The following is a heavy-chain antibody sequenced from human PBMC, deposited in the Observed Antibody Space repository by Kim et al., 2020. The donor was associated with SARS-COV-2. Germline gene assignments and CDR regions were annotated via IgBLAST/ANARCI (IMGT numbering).Heavy chain of an antibody. Sequence: GGSLRLSCAVSGFTFGNYGMSWVRQTPGKGLEWVSGISIGGEREYYAESVRGRFTTSRDNSKNTLYLQMNSLRVEDTAVYFCANYLTGGGRDSLFGEWG. CDR1: GFTFGNYG. V-gene: IGHV3-23*01. J-gene: IGHJ1*01. CDR2: ISIGGERE. D-gene: IGHD2-8*02. CDR3: ANYLTGGGRDSLFGE.